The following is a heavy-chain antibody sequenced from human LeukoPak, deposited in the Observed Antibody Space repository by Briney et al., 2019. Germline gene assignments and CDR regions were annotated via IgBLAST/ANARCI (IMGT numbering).Heavy chain of an antibody. CDR3: ARGRSVVITTSWYFDL. V-gene: IGHV4-31*03. J-gene: IGHJ2*01. CDR1: GGSISSGGYY. Sequence: SQTLSLTCTVSGGSISSGGYYWSWIPQHPGRGLEWIGYIYYSGSTYYNPSLKSRVTISVDTSKNQFSLKLSSVTAADTAVYYCARGRSVVITTSWYFDLWGRGTLVTVSS. CDR2: IYYSGST. D-gene: IGHD3-22*01.